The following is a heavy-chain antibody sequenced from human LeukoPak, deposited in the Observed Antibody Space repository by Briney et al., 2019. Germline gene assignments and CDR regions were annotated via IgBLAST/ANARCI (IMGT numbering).Heavy chain of an antibody. V-gene: IGHV1-18*01. CDR2: ISAYNGNT. Sequence: ASVKVSCKASGYTFTSYGISWVRQAPGQGLEWMGWISAYNGNTNYAQKLQGSVTMTTDTSTSTAYMELRSLRSDDPAVYYCARVDRRGAARPRGRYYYGMDVWGQGTTVTVSS. CDR3: ARVDRRGAARPRGRYYYGMDV. J-gene: IGHJ6*02. D-gene: IGHD6-6*01. CDR1: GYTFTSYG.